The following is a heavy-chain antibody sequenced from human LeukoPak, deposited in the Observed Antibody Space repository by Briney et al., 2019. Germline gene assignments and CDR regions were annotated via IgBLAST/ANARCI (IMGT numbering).Heavy chain of an antibody. CDR1: GGTFSSYA. CDR3: ARSLPFEYCSGGSCPYDAFDI. CDR2: IIPIFGTA. D-gene: IGHD2-15*01. Sequence: ASVTVSFKASGGTFSSYAISWVRQAPGQGLEWMGGIIPIFGTANYAQKFQGRVTITTDESTSSAYMELSSLRSEDTAVYYCARSLPFEYCSGGSCPYDAFDIWGQGTMVTVSS. V-gene: IGHV1-69*05. J-gene: IGHJ3*02.